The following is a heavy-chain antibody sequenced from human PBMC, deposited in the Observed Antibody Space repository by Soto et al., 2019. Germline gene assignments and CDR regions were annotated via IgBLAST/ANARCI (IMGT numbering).Heavy chain of an antibody. Sequence: EAQLVDSGGGLVQPGGSLRLSCAASEFTFSSYSMNWVRQAPGKGLEWISYISSSSSTIYYADSVRGRFTSSRDNAKNSLYLQMNSPRDEDTAVYYCARDSPTGWHFDYWGQGTLVTVSS. CDR3: ARDSPTGWHFDY. J-gene: IGHJ4*02. D-gene: IGHD6-19*01. CDR2: ISSSSSTI. V-gene: IGHV3-48*02. CDR1: EFTFSSYS.